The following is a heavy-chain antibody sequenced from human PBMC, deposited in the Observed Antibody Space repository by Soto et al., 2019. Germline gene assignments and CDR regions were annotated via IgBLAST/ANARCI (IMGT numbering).Heavy chain of an antibody. CDR1: GFSVSSNY. J-gene: IGHJ5*02. Sequence: EVQLVESGGGLVQPGGSLRLSCAASGFSVSSNYMSWVRQAPGKGLEWISIIYGGGSTYYADSVKGRFTISRHNSENTLYLQMNSLSPEDTAVYYCAREIPQSWGSWGQGTLVTVSS. V-gene: IGHV3-53*04. CDR2: IYGGGST. CDR3: AREIPQSWGS. D-gene: IGHD3-16*01.